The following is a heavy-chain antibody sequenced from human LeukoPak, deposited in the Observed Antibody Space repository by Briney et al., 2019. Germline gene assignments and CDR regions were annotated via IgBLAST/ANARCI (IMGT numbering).Heavy chain of an antibody. CDR1: GYTFTSYY. J-gene: IGHJ6*03. D-gene: IGHD3-10*01. Sequence: GASVKVSCKASGYTFTSYYMHWVRQAPGQGLEWMGIINPSGGSTSYAQKFQGRVTMTRDTSTSTVYMELSSLRSEDTAVYYCARGGLGSWDYYYYMDVWGKGTTVTVSS. CDR3: ARGGLGSWDYYYYMDV. V-gene: IGHV1-46*01. CDR2: INPSGGST.